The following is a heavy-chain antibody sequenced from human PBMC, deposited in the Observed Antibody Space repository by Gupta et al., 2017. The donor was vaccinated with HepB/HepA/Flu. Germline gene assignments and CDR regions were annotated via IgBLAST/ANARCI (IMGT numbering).Heavy chain of an antibody. Sequence: GKGLEWIGSIYYSGSTYYNPSLKSRVTISVDTSKNQFSLKLSSVTAADTAVYYCARRGSYYYDGPFNWGQGTLVTVSS. CDR3: ARRGSYYYDGPFN. D-gene: IGHD3-22*01. CDR2: IYYSGST. J-gene: IGHJ4*02. V-gene: IGHV4-39*01.